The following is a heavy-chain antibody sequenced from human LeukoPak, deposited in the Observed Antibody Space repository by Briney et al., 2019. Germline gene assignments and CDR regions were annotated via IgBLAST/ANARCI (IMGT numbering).Heavy chain of an antibody. V-gene: IGHV4-39*06. J-gene: IGHJ6*02. CDR2: IYYSGST. Sequence: SETLSLTCTVSGGSISSSSYYWGWTRQPPGKGLEWIGSIYYSGSTSYNPSLKSRVTISVDTSENQFTLKLSSVTAADTAVYYCARDLRGYSGYDTGSKASRGGMDVWGQGTTVTVSS. D-gene: IGHD5-12*01. CDR3: ARDLRGYSGYDTGSKASRGGMDV. CDR1: GGSISSSSYY.